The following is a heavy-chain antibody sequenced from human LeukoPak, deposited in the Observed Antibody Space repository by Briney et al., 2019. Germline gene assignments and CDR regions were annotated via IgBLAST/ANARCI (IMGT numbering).Heavy chain of an antibody. CDR1: GFTFSNYA. CDR3: VKGNWYKLEVFQY. V-gene: IGHV3-23*01. J-gene: IGHJ4*02. CDR2: INNDGGHT. D-gene: IGHD1/OR15-1a*01. Sequence: GGSLRLSCAASGFTFSNYAMSWVRQAPGKGPEWVSVINNDGGHTYYADFVQGRFTISRDNSKNTVDLQMSSLRVEDTAFYYCVKGNWYKLEVFQYWGQGILVTVSS.